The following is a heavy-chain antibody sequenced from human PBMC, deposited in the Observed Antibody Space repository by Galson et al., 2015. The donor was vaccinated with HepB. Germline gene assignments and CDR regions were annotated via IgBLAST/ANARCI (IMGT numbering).Heavy chain of an antibody. CDR1: GGSISSGDYY. CDR2: IYYSGST. V-gene: IGHV4-30-4*01. Sequence: TLSLTCTVSGGSISSGDYYWSWIRQPPGKGLEWIGYIYYSGSTYYNPSLKSRVTISVDTSKNQFSLKLSSVTAADTAVYYCSGLVEMATITFDYWGQGTLVTVSS. D-gene: IGHD5-24*01. J-gene: IGHJ4*02. CDR3: SGLVEMATITFDY.